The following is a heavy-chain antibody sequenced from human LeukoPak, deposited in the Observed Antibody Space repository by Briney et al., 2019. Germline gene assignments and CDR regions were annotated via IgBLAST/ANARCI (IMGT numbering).Heavy chain of an antibody. CDR2: ISAYNGNT. J-gene: IGHJ4*02. CDR1: GYTFTSYG. D-gene: IGHD2-2*01. V-gene: IGHV1-18*01. CDR3: ARDGCSSTSCYGLDY. Sequence: ASVKVSCKASGYTFTSYGISWVRQAPGQGLEWMGWISAYNGNTNYAQKLQGRVTMTTDTSTSTAYKELRSLRSDDTAVYYCARDGCSSTSCYGLDYWGQGTLVTVSS.